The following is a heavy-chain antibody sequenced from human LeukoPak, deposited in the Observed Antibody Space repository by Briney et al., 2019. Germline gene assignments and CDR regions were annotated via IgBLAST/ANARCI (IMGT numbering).Heavy chain of an antibody. V-gene: IGHV4-39*07. Sequence: SETLSLTCTVSGGSISSGSYYWGWIRQPPGKGLEWIGSIYYSGSTYYNPSLKSRVTISVDTSKNQFSLKLSSVTAADTAVYYCARGKPRGPSKNGDFDYWGQGTLVTVSS. D-gene: IGHD3-10*01. J-gene: IGHJ4*02. CDR1: GGSISSGSYY. CDR3: ARGKPRGPSKNGDFDY. CDR2: IYYSGST.